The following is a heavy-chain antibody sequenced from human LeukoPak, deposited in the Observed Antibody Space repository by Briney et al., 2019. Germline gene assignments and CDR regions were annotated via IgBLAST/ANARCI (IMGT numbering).Heavy chain of an antibody. Sequence: ASVKVSCKASGYTFNSYGISWVRQAPGQGLEWMGWISAYNGNTNYTQKLQGRVTMTTDTSTSTAYMELRSLRSDDTAVYYCARDRGHYYDSSGYSDYWGQGTLVTVSS. CDR3: ARDRGHYYDSSGYSDY. J-gene: IGHJ4*02. CDR1: GYTFNSYG. CDR2: ISAYNGNT. V-gene: IGHV1-18*01. D-gene: IGHD3-22*01.